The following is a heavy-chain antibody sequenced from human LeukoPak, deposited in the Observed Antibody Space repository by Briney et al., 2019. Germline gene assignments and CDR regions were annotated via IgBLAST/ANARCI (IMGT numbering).Heavy chain of an antibody. CDR3: ARVRGFGELFAY. CDR2: IYYSGST. CDR1: GGSISSSSYY. V-gene: IGHV4-39*07. Sequence: SETLSLTCTVSGGSISSSSYYWGWIRQLPGKGLEWIGSIYYSGSTYYNPSLKSRVTISVDTSKNQFSLKLSSVTAADTAVYYCARVRGFGELFAYWGQGTLVTVSS. J-gene: IGHJ4*02. D-gene: IGHD3-10*01.